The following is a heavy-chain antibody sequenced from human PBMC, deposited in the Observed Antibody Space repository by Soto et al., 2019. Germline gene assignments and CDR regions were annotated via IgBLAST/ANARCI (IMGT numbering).Heavy chain of an antibody. CDR2: IYYSGST. Sequence: QLQLQESGPGLVKPSEPLSLTCTVSGGSISSSSYYWGWIRQPPGKGLEWIGSIYYSGSTYYNPSLKSRVTIYVDTSKNKFPLNLSSVTAADTAVYYCARHPLRQQLFAYYNYTDVWGKGTTVTVSS. V-gene: IGHV4-39*01. CDR1: GGSISSSSYY. CDR3: ARHPLRQQLFAYYNYTDV. D-gene: IGHD6-13*01. J-gene: IGHJ6*03.